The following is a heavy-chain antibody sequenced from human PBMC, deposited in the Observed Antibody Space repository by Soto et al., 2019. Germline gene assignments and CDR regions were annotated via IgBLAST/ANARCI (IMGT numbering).Heavy chain of an antibody. J-gene: IGHJ5*02. CDR2: INPSGGST. CDR3: ARVAVGSGSYLWFDP. V-gene: IGHV1-46*03. Sequence: QVQLVQSGAEVKKPGASVKVSCKASGYTFTSYYMHWVRQAPGQGLEWMGIINPSGGSTSYAQKFQGRVTMTRDTSTSTVYRELSSLRSEDTAVYYCARVAVGSGSYLWFDPWGQGTLVTVSS. CDR1: GYTFTSYY. D-gene: IGHD3-10*01.